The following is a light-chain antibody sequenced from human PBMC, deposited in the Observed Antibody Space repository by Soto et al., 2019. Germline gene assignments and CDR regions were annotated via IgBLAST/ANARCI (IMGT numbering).Light chain of an antibody. CDR1: SSDVGSYNL. V-gene: IGLV2-23*02. CDR2: EVS. Sequence: ALTQPASVSGSPGQSITLSCTGTSSDVGSYNLVSWYQQHPGKAPKLMIYEVSKRPSGVSNRFSGSKSGNTASLTISGLQAEDEADYYCCSYAGSSTPYVFGTGTKLTVL. CDR3: CSYAGSSTPYV. J-gene: IGLJ1*01.